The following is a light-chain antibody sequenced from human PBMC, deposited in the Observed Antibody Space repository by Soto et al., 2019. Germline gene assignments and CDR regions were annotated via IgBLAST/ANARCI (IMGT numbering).Light chain of an antibody. CDR3: RSYTTSDTYWV. CDR2: EVN. CDR1: SSDVGGYRF. V-gene: IGLV2-14*01. J-gene: IGLJ3*02. Sequence: QSALTQPASVSGSPGQSITISCTGTSSDVGGYRFVSWYQQHPGKAPKLMIFEVNNRPSGVSHRFSGSKSGNTASLTISGLQAEDEADYYCRSYTTSDTYWVFGGGTKLTVL.